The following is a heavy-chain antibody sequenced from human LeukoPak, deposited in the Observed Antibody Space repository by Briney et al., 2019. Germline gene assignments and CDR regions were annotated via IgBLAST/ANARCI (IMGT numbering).Heavy chain of an antibody. Sequence: GGSLRLSCAASGFTFSSYAMHWVRQAPGKGLEWVAVISYDGSNKYYADSVKGRFTISRDNSKNTLYLQMNSLRAEDTAVYYCARDSSSADFDYWGQGTLVTVSS. CDR2: ISYDGSNK. D-gene: IGHD6-6*01. V-gene: IGHV3-30*04. CDR3: ARDSSSADFDY. CDR1: GFTFSSYA. J-gene: IGHJ4*02.